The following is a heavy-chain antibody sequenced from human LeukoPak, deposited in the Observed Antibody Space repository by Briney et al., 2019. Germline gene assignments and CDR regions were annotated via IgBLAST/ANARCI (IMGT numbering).Heavy chain of an antibody. CDR3: TTDVGYCSSTSCYPADFWSGSFDY. V-gene: IGHV3-15*01. D-gene: IGHD2-2*01. Sequence: GGSLRLSCAASGFTFSNAWMSWVRQAPGKGLEWVGRIKSKTDGGTTDYAAPVKGRFTISRDDSQNTLYLQMNSLKTEDTAVYYCTTDVGYCSSTSCYPADFWSGSFDYWGQGTLVTVSS. CDR2: IKSKTDGGTT. CDR1: GFTFSNAW. J-gene: IGHJ4*02.